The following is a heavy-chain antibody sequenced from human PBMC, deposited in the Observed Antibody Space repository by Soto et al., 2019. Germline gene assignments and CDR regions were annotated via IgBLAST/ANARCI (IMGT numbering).Heavy chain of an antibody. CDR1: GFTFGDYA. Sequence: GGSLRLSCTASGFTFGDYAMSWFRQAPGKGLEWVGFIRSKAYGGTTEYAASVKGRFTISRDDSKSIAYLQMNSLKTEDTAVYYCTRDPQVTTDWFDPWGQGTLVTVSS. CDR2: IRSKAYGGTT. D-gene: IGHD4-17*01. V-gene: IGHV3-49*03. CDR3: TRDPQVTTDWFDP. J-gene: IGHJ5*02.